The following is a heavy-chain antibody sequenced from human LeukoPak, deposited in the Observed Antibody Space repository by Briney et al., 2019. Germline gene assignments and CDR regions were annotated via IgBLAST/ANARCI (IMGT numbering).Heavy chain of an antibody. Sequence: GGSLRPSCEASGFTFSNYGMSWVRQARGKGLEWVSGISGSGGSTYYADSVKGRFAISRDNSKNTLYLQMNSLRAEDTAVYYCAKEDVVVPAVGLDYWGQGSLVTVSS. CDR2: ISGSGGST. J-gene: IGHJ4*02. CDR1: GFTFSNYG. D-gene: IGHD2-2*01. CDR3: AKEDVVVPAVGLDY. V-gene: IGHV3-23*01.